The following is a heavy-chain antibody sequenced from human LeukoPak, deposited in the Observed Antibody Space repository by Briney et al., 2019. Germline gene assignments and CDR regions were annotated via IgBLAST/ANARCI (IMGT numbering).Heavy chain of an antibody. D-gene: IGHD6-19*01. CDR2: IYYSGST. V-gene: IGHV4-39*02. CDR1: GGSISSSSYY. Sequence: PSETLSLTCTVSGGSISSSSYYWGWIRQPPGKGLEWIGSIYYSGSTYYNPSLKSRVTISVDTSKNQFSLKLSSVTAADTAVYYCARDIGIAVADPFDYWGQGTLVTVSS. CDR3: ARDIGIAVADPFDY. J-gene: IGHJ4*02.